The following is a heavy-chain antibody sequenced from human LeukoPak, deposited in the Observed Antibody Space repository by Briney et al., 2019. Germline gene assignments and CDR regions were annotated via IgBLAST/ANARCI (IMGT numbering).Heavy chain of an antibody. CDR1: GGSISSYY. CDR3: AREVESMVRGIINPPGY. D-gene: IGHD3-10*01. Sequence: SETLSLTCTVSGGSISSYYWSWIRQPPGKGLEWIGYIYYSGSTNHNPSLKSRVTISVDTSKNQFSLKLSSVTAADTAVYYCAREVESMVRGIINPPGYWGPGTLVTVSS. J-gene: IGHJ4*01. CDR2: IYYSGST. V-gene: IGHV4-59*12.